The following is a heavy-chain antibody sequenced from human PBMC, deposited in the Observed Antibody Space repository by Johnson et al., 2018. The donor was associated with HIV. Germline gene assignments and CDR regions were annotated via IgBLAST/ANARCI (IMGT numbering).Heavy chain of an antibody. Sequence: MQLVESGGGLVKPGGSLRLSCAASGFTFTNAWMHWVRQAPGKGLEWVGRLKSRTDGETADYAAPVKGRFTISRDDSKNSLYLQMNSLKTEDTAVYYCVRVELGAFDIWGQGTMVTVSS. D-gene: IGHD1-7*01. V-gene: IGHV3-15*01. CDR1: GFTFTNAW. J-gene: IGHJ3*02. CDR2: LKSRTDGETA. CDR3: VRVELGAFDI.